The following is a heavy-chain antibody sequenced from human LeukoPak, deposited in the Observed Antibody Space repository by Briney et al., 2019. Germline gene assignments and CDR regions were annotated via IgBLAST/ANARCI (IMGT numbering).Heavy chain of an antibody. CDR3: AFSPPPFLEWSGPFCEH. CDR1: GFTFSSYA. V-gene: IGHV3-30-3*01. J-gene: IGHJ1*01. CDR2: ISYDGSNK. Sequence: QSGGSLRLSCAASGFTFSSYAMHWVRQAPGKGLEWVAVISYDGSNKYYADSVKGRFTISRDNSKNTLYLQMNSLRAEDTAVYYCAFSPPPFLEWSGPFCEHWGQGTLVTVSS. D-gene: IGHD3-3*02.